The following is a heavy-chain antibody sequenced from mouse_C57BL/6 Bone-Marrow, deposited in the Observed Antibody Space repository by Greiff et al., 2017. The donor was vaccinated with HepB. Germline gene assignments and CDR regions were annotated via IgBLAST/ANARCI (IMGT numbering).Heavy chain of an antibody. Sequence: QVQLQQSGAELVRPGTSVKMSCKASGYTFTSYWIGWAKQRPGHGLEWIGDIYPGGGYTNYNEKFKGKATLTADKSSSTAYMQFSSLTSEDSAIYYCARYHYYGSSSYYFDYWGQGTTLPGSS. J-gene: IGHJ2*01. CDR1: GYTFTSYW. CDR2: IYPGGGYT. V-gene: IGHV1-63*01. D-gene: IGHD1-1*01. CDR3: ARYHYYGSSSYYFDY.